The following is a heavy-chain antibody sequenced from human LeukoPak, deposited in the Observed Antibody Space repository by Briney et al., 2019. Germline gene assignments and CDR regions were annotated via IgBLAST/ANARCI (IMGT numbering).Heavy chain of an antibody. Sequence: ASVKVSCKASGGTFSSYAISWVRQAPGQGLEWMGGIIPIFGTANYAQKFQGRVTITADESTSTAYMELSSLRSDDTAVYYCARDSYGSGSFSLRCWGQGTLVTVSS. D-gene: IGHD3-10*01. V-gene: IGHV1-69*13. J-gene: IGHJ4*02. CDR2: IIPIFGTA. CDR3: ARDSYGSGSFSLRC. CDR1: GGTFSSYA.